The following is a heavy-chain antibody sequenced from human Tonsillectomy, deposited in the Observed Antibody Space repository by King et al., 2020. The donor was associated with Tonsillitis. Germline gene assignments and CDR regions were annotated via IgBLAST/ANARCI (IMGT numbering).Heavy chain of an antibody. CDR1: DFTVSTTY. D-gene: IGHD3-10*01. Sequence: LVESGGGLIKPGGSLRLSCVVSDFTVSTTYMTWVRQAPGAGLEWVSFIYGGVSAYYADSVKGRFTISRDNSNNTLYLQMNNLRAEDTAVYYCATIRGVRGAFDIWGQGTMVTVSS. CDR3: ATIRGVRGAFDI. J-gene: IGHJ3*02. CDR2: IYGGVSA. V-gene: IGHV3-53*01.